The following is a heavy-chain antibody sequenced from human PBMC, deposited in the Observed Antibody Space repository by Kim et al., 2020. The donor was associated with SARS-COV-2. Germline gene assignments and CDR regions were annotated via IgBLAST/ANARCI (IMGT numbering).Heavy chain of an antibody. D-gene: IGHD6-13*01. CDR1: GFTFSSYS. CDR2: ISSSSSYI. J-gene: IGHJ6*02. Sequence: GGSLRLSCAASGFTFSSYSMNWVRQAPGKGLEWVSSISSSSSYIYYADSVKGRFTISRDNAKNSLYLQMNSLRAEDTAVYYCARGVKQQLDTPLVYYYYGMDVWGQGTTVTVSS. V-gene: IGHV3-21*01. CDR3: ARGVKQQLDTPLVYYYYGMDV.